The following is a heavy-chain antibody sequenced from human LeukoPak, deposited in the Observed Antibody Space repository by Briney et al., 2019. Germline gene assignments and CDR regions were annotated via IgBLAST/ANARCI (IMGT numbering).Heavy chain of an antibody. D-gene: IGHD1-1*01. J-gene: IGHJ3*02. CDR2: ISAYNGNT. V-gene: IGHV1-18*01. CDR1: GGTFSSYG. CDR3: AGGPNEDDGAFDI. Sequence: ASVKVSCKASGGTFSSYGISWVRQAPGQGLEWMGWISAYNGNTNYAQKLQGRVTITTDTSTSTAYMELRSLRSDDTAVYYCAGGPNEDDGAFDIWGQGTMVTVSS.